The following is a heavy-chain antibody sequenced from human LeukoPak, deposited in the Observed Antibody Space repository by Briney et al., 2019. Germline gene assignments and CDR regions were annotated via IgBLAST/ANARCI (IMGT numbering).Heavy chain of an antibody. CDR2: IYYSGST. CDR1: GGSISSSSYY. D-gene: IGHD2-21*02. CDR3: ARAEAAYCGGDCYFLDWFDP. J-gene: IGHJ5*02. Sequence: SETLSLTCTVSGGSISSSSYYWGWIRQPPGKGLEWIGSIYYSGSTYYNPSLKSRVTISVDTSKNQFSLKLSSVTAADTAVYYCARAEAAYCGGDCYFLDWFDPWGQGTLVTVSS. V-gene: IGHV4-39*07.